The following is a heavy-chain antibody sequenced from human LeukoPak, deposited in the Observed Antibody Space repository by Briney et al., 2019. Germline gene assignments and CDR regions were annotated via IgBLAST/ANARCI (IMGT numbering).Heavy chain of an antibody. V-gene: IGHV3-23*01. Sequence: GGSLRLSCAASGFTFSSYAMSWVRQAPGKGLEWVSAISGSGGSTYYADSVKGRFTISRDDAKNSLFLQMNSLRAEDTAVYYCASVHYYGMEVWGQGTTVTVSS. D-gene: IGHD2-8*01. J-gene: IGHJ6*02. CDR1: GFTFSSYA. CDR3: ASVHYYGMEV. CDR2: ISGSGGST.